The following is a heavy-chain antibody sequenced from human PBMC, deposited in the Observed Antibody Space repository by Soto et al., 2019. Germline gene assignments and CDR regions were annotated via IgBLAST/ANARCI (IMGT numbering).Heavy chain of an antibody. CDR1: GGTFSSYA. Sequence: SVKVSCKASGGTFSSYAISWVRQAPGQGLEWMGGIIPIFGTANYAQKFQGRVTITADESTSTAYMELSSLRSEDTAVYYCARMVGAGQSNWFDPWGQGTLVTVSS. CDR3: ARMVGAGQSNWFDP. CDR2: IIPIFGTA. D-gene: IGHD2-15*01. J-gene: IGHJ5*02. V-gene: IGHV1-69*13.